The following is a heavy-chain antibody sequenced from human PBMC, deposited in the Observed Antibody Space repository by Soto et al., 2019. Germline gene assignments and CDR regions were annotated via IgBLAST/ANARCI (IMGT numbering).Heavy chain of an antibody. CDR1: GGTFSSYA. Sequence: SVKVSCKASGGTFSSYAISWVRQAPGQGLEWMGGIIPIFGTANYAQKFQGRVTITADESTSTAYMELSSLRSEDTAVYYCARMVGAGQSNWFDPWGQGTLVTVSS. CDR3: ARMVGAGQSNWFDP. CDR2: IIPIFGTA. D-gene: IGHD2-15*01. J-gene: IGHJ5*02. V-gene: IGHV1-69*13.